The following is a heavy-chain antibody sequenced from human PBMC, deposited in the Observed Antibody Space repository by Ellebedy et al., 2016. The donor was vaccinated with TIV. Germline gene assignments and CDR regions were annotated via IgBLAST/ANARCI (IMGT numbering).Heavy chain of an antibody. J-gene: IGHJ6*02. CDR3: ARHGDIVVVAPSYYYGMDV. Sequence: GESLKISXKGSGYSFTSYWIGWVRQMPGKGLEWMGIIYPGDSDTRYSPSFQGQVTISADKSISTAYLQWSSLKASDTAMYYCARHGDIVVVAPSYYYGMDVWGQGTTVTVSS. D-gene: IGHD2-2*01. V-gene: IGHV5-51*01. CDR2: IYPGDSDT. CDR1: GYSFTSYW.